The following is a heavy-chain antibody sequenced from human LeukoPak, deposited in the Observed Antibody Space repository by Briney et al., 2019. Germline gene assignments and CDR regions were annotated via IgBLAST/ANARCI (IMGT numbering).Heavy chain of an antibody. CDR2: IYPGDSHT. J-gene: IGHJ4*02. D-gene: IGHD1-26*01. CDR1: GYSFTNFW. V-gene: IGHV5-51*01. Sequence: GESLKISCKGYGYSFTNFWIGWVRQMPGKGLEWMGIIYPGDSHTRHSPSFQGQVTITADKSINTAYLQWSSLKASDTAMYYRARVGSGATPFDYWGQGTLVTVSS. CDR3: ARVGSGATPFDY.